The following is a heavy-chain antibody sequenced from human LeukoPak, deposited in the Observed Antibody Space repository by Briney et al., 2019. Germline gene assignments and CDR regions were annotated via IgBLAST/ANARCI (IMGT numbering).Heavy chain of an antibody. Sequence: GASVKVSCKASGYTFTSYGISWVRQAPGQGLEWMGWISAYNGNTNYAQKLQGRVTMTTDTSTGTAYMELRSLRSDDTAVYYCARGAWAVVVPAAMRRGNWFDPWGQGTLVTVSS. CDR1: GYTFTSYG. J-gene: IGHJ5*02. D-gene: IGHD2-2*01. V-gene: IGHV1-18*01. CDR3: ARGAWAVVVPAAMRRGNWFDP. CDR2: ISAYNGNT.